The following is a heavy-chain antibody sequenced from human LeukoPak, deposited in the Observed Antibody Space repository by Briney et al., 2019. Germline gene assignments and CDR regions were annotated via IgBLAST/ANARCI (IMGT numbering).Heavy chain of an antibody. CDR1: GVSVTTYF. V-gene: IGHV4-4*07. CDR3: ARGDSSGYLDY. D-gene: IGHD3-22*01. Sequence: SETLSLTCTVSGVSVTTYFWSWIRQPADKGLEWIGRFYTSGDPSYNPSLRSRVTMSVDTSKNQFSLKLTSVTAVDTAVYFCARGDSSGYLDYWGQGTLVTVSS. J-gene: IGHJ4*02. CDR2: FYTSGDP.